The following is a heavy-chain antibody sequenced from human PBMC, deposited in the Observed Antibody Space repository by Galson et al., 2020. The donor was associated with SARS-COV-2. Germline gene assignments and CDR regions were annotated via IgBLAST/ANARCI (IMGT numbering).Heavy chain of an antibody. V-gene: IGHV3-43*02. J-gene: IGHJ4*02. CDR3: AKAERYCSSTSCYRWVYFDY. CDR2: ISGDGGST. Sequence: GGSLRLSCAASGFTFDDYAMHWVRPAPGKGLEWVSLISGDGGSTYYADSVKGRFTISRDNSKNSLYLQMNSLRTEDTALYYCAKAERYCSSTSCYRWVYFDYWGQGTLVTVSS. CDR1: GFTFDDYA. D-gene: IGHD2-2*02.